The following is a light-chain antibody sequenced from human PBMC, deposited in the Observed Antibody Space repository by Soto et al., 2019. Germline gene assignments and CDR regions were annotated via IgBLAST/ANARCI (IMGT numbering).Light chain of an antibody. CDR1: QSISSW. J-gene: IGKJ5*01. Sequence: DIQMTQSPSTLSASVGDRVTITCRASQSISSWLAWYQQKPGKAPNLLIYKASTLESGVPSRFSGSGSGTEFTLTISSVQPDDFATYYCQQSYNTPITFGQGTRLENK. V-gene: IGKV1-5*03. CDR3: QQSYNTPIT. CDR2: KAS.